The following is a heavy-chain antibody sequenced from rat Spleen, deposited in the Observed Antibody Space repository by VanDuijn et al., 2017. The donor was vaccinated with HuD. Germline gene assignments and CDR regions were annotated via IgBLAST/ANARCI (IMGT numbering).Heavy chain of an antibody. D-gene: IGHD1-12*02. CDR1: GYSITSSLR. Sequence: EVQLQESGPGLVKPSQSLSLTCSVIGYSITSSLRWNWIRKFPGNKLEWMGYINSAGSTNYNPSLKSRISIARDTSKNQFFLQVNSVTTEDTATYYCARSDGVHYYLPFANWGQGTLVTVSS. V-gene: IGHV3-3*01. CDR3: ARSDGVHYYLPFAN. J-gene: IGHJ3*01. CDR2: INSAGST.